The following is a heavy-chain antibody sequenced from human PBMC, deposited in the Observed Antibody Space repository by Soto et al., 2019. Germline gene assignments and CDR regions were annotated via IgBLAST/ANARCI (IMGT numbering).Heavy chain of an antibody. CDR2: ISSSSSYI. D-gene: IGHD3-10*01. CDR3: ARDGGSGSYYNSLDAFDI. V-gene: IGHV3-21*01. CDR1: GFTFSSYS. J-gene: IGHJ3*02. Sequence: GSLRLSCAASGFTFSSYSMNWVRQAPGKGLEWVSSISSSSSYIYYADSVKGRFTISRDNAKNSLYLQMNSLRAEDTAVYYCARDGGSGSYYNSLDAFDIWGQGTMVTVSS.